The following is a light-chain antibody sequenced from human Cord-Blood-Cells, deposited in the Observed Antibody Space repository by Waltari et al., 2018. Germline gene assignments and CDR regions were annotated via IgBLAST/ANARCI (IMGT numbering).Light chain of an antibody. CDR1: SRDVGGYNY. J-gene: IGLJ2*01. V-gene: IGLV2-11*01. CDR2: DVS. Sequence: QSALTQPRSVSGSPGQSVTLSCTGTSRDVGGYNYVSWYQQHAGKAPKLMIYDVSKRPSGVPDRFSGSKSGNTASLTISGLQAEDEADYYCCSYAGSYTVVFGGGTKLTVL. CDR3: CSYAGSYTVV.